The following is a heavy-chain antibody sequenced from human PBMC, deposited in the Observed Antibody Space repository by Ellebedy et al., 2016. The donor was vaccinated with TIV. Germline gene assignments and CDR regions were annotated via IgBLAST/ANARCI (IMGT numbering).Heavy chain of an antibody. Sequence: GESLKISCAASGFTFSSFAMHWVRQAPGKGLEWLSVISGGGGSTYHADSMKGRFTIPRDNSKNTLYLQMDRLRAEDTAVYYCAKGSSSGFNYDRVGSEYWGQGTLVTVSS. CDR3: AKGSSSGFNYDRVGSEY. V-gene: IGHV3-23*01. D-gene: IGHD3-22*01. J-gene: IGHJ4*02. CDR1: GFTFSSFA. CDR2: ISGGGGST.